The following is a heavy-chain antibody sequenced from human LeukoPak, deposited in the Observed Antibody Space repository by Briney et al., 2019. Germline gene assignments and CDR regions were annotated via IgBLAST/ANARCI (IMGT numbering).Heavy chain of an antibody. CDR1: GFTFSSYA. J-gene: IGHJ4*02. Sequence: GGSLRLSCAASGFTFSSYAMHWVRQAPGKGLEWVAVISYDGSNKYCADSVKGRFTIPRDNSKNTLYLQMNSLRAEDTAVYYCARDGGAITMIVVVITGYPDYWGQGTLVTVSS. D-gene: IGHD3-22*01. V-gene: IGHV3-30-3*01. CDR3: ARDGGAITMIVVVITGYPDY. CDR2: ISYDGSNK.